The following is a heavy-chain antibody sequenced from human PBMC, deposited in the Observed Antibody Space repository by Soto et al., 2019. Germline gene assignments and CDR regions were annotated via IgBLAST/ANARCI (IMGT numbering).Heavy chain of an antibody. V-gene: IGHV4-39*01. CDR3: AREQWLPREWYFDY. D-gene: IGHD6-19*01. J-gene: IGHJ4*02. CDR1: GGSISSSSYY. CDR2: IYYSGST. Sequence: SETLSLSCTVSGGSISSSSYYWGWIRQPPGKGLEWIGSIYYSGSTYYNPSLKSRVAISVDTSKNQFSLKLSSVTAADTAVYYCAREQWLPREWYFDYWGQGTLVTVSS.